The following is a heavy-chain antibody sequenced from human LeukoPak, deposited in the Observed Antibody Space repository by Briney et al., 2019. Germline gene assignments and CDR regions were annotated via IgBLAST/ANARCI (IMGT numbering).Heavy chain of an antibody. D-gene: IGHD3-16*01. V-gene: IGHV1-69*05. CDR2: IIPIFGTA. CDR3: ARVPLGDPYYYYYYMDV. CDR1: GGTFSSYA. Sequence: GASVKVSCKASGGTFSSYAISWVRQAHGQGLEWMGGIIPIFGTANYAQKFQGRVTITTDESTSTAYMELSSLRSEDTAVYYCARVPLGDPYYYYYYMDVWGKGTTVTVSS. J-gene: IGHJ6*03.